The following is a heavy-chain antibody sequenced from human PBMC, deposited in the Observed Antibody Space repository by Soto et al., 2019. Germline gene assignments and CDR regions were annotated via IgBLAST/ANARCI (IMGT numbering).Heavy chain of an antibody. CDR1: GFTFSSYA. V-gene: IGHV3-23*01. Sequence: EVHLLESGGGLVQPGGSLRLSCTASGFTFSSYAMTWVRQAPGRGLEGVSGITASGGRTYYADSVKGRFTISRDNSKSTLYLQMNSLRAEDTAVYYRAKDTRYGDYVRWFDSWGLGILVTVSS. CDR2: ITASGGRT. J-gene: IGHJ5*01. CDR3: AKDTRYGDYVRWFDS. D-gene: IGHD4-17*01.